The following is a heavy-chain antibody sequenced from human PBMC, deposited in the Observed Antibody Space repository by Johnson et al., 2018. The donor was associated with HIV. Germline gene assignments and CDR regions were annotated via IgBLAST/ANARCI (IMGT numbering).Heavy chain of an antibody. D-gene: IGHD3-10*01. CDR2: IKSKTDGGTT. J-gene: IGHJ3*02. CDR1: GFTFSNAW. Sequence: EMQLVESGGGLVKPGGSLRLSCAASGFTFSNAWMSWVRQAPGKGLEWVGRIKSKTDGGTTDYAAPVKGRFTISRDDSKNTLYLQMNNLRPEDTALYYCARRLWFRNLYDAFDIWGQGTMVTVSS. V-gene: IGHV3-15*01. CDR3: ARRLWFRNLYDAFDI.